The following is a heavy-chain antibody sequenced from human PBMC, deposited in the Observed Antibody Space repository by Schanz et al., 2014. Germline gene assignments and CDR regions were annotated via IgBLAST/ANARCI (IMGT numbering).Heavy chain of an antibody. CDR3: AKVDRTRYYAMDL. CDR1: GGTFSSST. D-gene: IGHD3-9*01. V-gene: IGHV1-69*08. CDR2: IIPILDKT. Sequence: QVQLVHSAAEVMKPGSSVKVSCKASGGTFSSSTLTWVRQAPGQGLEWMGRIIPILDKTNYAQKFQGRVTMTADKSTSTVYMEVSGLTSEDTAVYYCAKVDRTRYYAMDLWGQGSPVTVSS. J-gene: IGHJ6*02.